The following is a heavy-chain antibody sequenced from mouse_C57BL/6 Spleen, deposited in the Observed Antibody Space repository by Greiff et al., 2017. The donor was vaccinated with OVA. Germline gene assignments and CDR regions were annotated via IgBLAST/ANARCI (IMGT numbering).Heavy chain of an antibody. D-gene: IGHD2-4*01. CDR2: ISSGGDYI. J-gene: IGHJ4*01. CDR1: GFTFSSYA. V-gene: IGHV5-9-1*02. CDR3: TRGYEYDGYMDY. Sequence: EVNLVESGEGLVKPGGSLKLSCAASGFTFSSYAMSWVRQTPEKRLEWVAYISSGGDYIYYADTVKGRFTISRENARNTLYLQMSSLKSEDTAMYYCTRGYEYDGYMDYWGQGTSVTVSS.